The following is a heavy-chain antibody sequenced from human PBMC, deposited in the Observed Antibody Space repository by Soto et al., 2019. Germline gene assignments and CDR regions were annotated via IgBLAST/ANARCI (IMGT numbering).Heavy chain of an antibody. CDR2: ISYDGSNK. D-gene: IGHD3-3*01. CDR3: AKGDAAPPYYDFWSGYYPPFDY. J-gene: IGHJ4*02. Sequence: PGGSLRLSCAASGFTFSSYAMHWVRQAPGKGLEWVAVISYDGSNKYYADSVKGRFTISRDNSKNTLYLQMNSLRAEDTAVYYCAKGDAAPPYYDFWSGYYPPFDYWGQGTLVTVSS. CDR1: GFTFSSYA. V-gene: IGHV3-30-3*01.